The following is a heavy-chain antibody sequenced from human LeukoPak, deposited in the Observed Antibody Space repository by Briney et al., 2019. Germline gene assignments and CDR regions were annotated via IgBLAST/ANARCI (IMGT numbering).Heavy chain of an antibody. CDR1: GFTFSSYG. CDR3: AKSFYYASGMTGYYYYYGMDV. Sequence: HPGGSLRLSCAASGFTFSSYGMHWVRQAPGKGLEWVAVIWYDGSNTYYADSVKGRFTISRDNSKNTLYLQMNSLRAEDTAVYYCAKSFYYASGMTGYYYYYGMDVWGQGTTVTVSS. J-gene: IGHJ6*02. V-gene: IGHV3-33*06. CDR2: IWYDGSNT. D-gene: IGHD3-10*01.